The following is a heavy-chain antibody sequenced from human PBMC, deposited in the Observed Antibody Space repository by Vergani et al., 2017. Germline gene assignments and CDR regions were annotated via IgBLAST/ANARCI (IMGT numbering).Heavy chain of an antibody. D-gene: IGHD5-24*01. Sequence: QVQLVESGGGEVQPGRSLRLSCSAAGFPFSDYGVHWVRQAPGKGLEWVSSIKNTGDSTHYADSVKGRFTISRDNSKNTLYLQMNSLRVEDTAVYYCGRGSDNYNWGQGTLVTVSS. V-gene: IGHV3-30*03. CDR1: GFPFSDYG. CDR2: IKNTGDST. CDR3: GRGSDNYN. J-gene: IGHJ4*02.